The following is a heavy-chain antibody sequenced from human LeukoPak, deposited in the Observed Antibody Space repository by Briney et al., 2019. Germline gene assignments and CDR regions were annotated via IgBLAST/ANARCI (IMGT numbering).Heavy chain of an antibody. J-gene: IGHJ6*04. CDR3: ARESTAVAGEDYYYGMDV. Sequence: GGSLRLSCAASGFTFSSYGMHWVRQAPGKGLEWVAVISYDGSNKYYADSVKGRFTISRDNSKNTLYLQMNSLRAEDTAVYYCARESTAVAGEDYYYGMDVWGKGTTVTVSS. D-gene: IGHD6-19*01. CDR1: GFTFSSYG. V-gene: IGHV3-30*03. CDR2: ISYDGSNK.